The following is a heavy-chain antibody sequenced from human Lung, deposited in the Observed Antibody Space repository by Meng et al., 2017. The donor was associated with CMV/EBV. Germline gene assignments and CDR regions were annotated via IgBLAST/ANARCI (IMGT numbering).Heavy chain of an antibody. Sequence: GGSLRLXXVASGFTFSRYTLSWVRQAPGKRLEWVSSISSSNSYTYYPDSVKGRLTISRDTARKSLYLQMNTLRADDTARYYCARDSEEHCSCGSCMRFDLWGQGXLVTVSS. D-gene: IGHD2-15*01. CDR3: ARDSEEHCSCGSCMRFDL. CDR1: GFTFSRYT. CDR2: ISSSNSYT. V-gene: IGHV3-21*01. J-gene: IGHJ4*02.